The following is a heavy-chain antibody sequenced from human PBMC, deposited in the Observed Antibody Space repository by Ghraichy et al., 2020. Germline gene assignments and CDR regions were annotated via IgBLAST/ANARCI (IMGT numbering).Heavy chain of an antibody. Sequence: ASVKVSCKASGYTFTSYGISWVRQAPGQGLEWMGWISAYNGNTNYAQKLQGRVTMTTDTSTSTAYMELRSLRSDDTAVYYCARVRPPGCSGGSCYSKYWFDPWGQGTLVTVSS. D-gene: IGHD2-15*01. J-gene: IGHJ5*02. V-gene: IGHV1-18*01. CDR3: ARVRPPGCSGGSCYSKYWFDP. CDR2: ISAYNGNT. CDR1: GYTFTSYG.